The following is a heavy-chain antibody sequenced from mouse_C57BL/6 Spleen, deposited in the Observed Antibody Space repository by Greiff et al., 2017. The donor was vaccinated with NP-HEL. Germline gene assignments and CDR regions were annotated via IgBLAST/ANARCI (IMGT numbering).Heavy chain of an antibody. J-gene: IGHJ3*01. V-gene: IGHV2-2*01. CDR2: IWSGGST. Sequence: QVQLKESGPGLVPPSPGLSNTCPGPGFSFTCYGVPRGRQSPGKGLEWLGVIWSGGSTDYNAAFISRLSISKDNSKSQVFFKMNSLQADDTAIYYCARKGYSKAWFAYWGQGTLVTVSA. CDR1: GFSFTCYG. CDR3: ARKGYSKAWFAY. D-gene: IGHD2-5*01.